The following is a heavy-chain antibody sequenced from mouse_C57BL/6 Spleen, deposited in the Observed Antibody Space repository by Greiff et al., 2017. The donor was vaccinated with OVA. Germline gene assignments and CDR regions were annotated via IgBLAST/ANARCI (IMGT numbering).Heavy chain of an antibody. J-gene: IGHJ3*01. D-gene: IGHD3-2*02. V-gene: IGHV14-4*01. CDR1: GFNIKDDY. CDR3: TTETAQATWFAY. CDR2: IDPENGDT. Sequence: EVKLEESGAELVRPGASVKLSCTASGFNIKDDYMHWVKQRPEQGLEWIGWIDPENGDTEYASKFQGKATITADTSSNTAYLQLSSLTSEDTAVYYCTTETAQATWFAYWGQGTLVTVSA.